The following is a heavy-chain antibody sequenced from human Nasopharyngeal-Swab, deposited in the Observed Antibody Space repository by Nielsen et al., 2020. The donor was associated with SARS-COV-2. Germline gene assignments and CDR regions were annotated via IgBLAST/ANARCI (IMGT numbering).Heavy chain of an antibody. CDR3: ARRDTVTLYYYYYGMDV. CDR2: ISSSSSYI. V-gene: IGHV3-21*01. CDR1: GFTFSIYS. Sequence: GESLKISCAASGFTFSIYSMNWVRQAPGKGLEWVSSISSSSSYIYYADSVKGRFTISRDNAKTSLYLQMNSLRAEDTAVYYCARRDTVTLYYYYYGMDVWGQGTTVTVSS. J-gene: IGHJ6*02. D-gene: IGHD4-11*01.